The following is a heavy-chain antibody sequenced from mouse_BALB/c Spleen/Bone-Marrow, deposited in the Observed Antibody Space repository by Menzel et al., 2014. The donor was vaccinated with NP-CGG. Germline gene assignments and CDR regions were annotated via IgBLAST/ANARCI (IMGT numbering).Heavy chain of an antibody. CDR1: GFSLTGYG. CDR2: LWGDGST. J-gene: IGHJ4*01. V-gene: IGHV2-6-7*01. Sequence: VQLQESGPGLVAPSQSLSITCTVSGFSLTGYGVSWVRQPPGKGLEWLGMLWGDGSTDYNSALKSRLSISKDNSKSQVFLKMNSLQTDDTARYYCARDSFLITRALDYWGQGTSVTVSS. D-gene: IGHD2-4*01. CDR3: ARDSFLITRALDY.